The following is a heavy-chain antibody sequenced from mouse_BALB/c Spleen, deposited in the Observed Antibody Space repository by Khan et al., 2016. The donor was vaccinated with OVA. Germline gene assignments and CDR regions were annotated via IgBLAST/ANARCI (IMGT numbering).Heavy chain of an antibody. J-gene: IGHJ2*02. CDR3: ARGNYYGYYIDY. CDR2: ISYSGST. D-gene: IGHD1-1*01. V-gene: IGHV3-2*02. Sequence: EVQLQESGPGLVKPSQSLSLTCTVTGYSITSNYAWNWIRQFPGNKLEWMGYISYSGSTTYNPSLKSRISITRDTSKNQFFLQLKSVTTEDTAKDYCARGNYYGYYIDYWGQGTSLTVSS. CDR1: GYSITSNYA.